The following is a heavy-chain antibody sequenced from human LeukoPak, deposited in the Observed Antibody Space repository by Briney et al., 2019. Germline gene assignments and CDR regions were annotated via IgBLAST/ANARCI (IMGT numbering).Heavy chain of an antibody. CDR3: AREGRVVYYYYGMDV. J-gene: IGHJ6*02. CDR1: GYTFTSYA. D-gene: IGHD3-3*01. Sequence: APVKVSCKASGYTFTSYAMHWVRQAPGQRLEWMGWINAGNGNTKYSQKFQGRVTITRDTSASTAYMELSSLRSEDTAVYYCAREGRVVYYYYGMDVWGQGATVTVSS. V-gene: IGHV1-3*01. CDR2: INAGNGNT.